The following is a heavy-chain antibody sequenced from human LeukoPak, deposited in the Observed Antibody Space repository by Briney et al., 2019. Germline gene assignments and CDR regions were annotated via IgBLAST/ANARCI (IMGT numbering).Heavy chain of an antibody. J-gene: IGHJ4*02. D-gene: IGHD5-24*01. Sequence: ASVKVSCKAAGYTFTSYGINCVRPAPGQGLEWVGWISAYNGNTNYAQELQGRVTMTTDTSTPTAYRELRSLRSDDTAVYYCARPQGEECYNYNWAFDYWGQGTLVTISS. CDR3: ARPQGEECYNYNWAFDY. CDR2: ISAYNGNT. V-gene: IGHV1-18*01. CDR1: GYTFTSYG.